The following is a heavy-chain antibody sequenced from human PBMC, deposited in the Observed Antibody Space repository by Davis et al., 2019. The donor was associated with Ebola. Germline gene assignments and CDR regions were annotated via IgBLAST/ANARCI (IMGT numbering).Heavy chain of an antibody. J-gene: IGHJ4*02. CDR1: GYSISSGYY. Sequence: PSETLSLTCAVSGYSISSGYYWGWIRQPPGKGLEWIGSIYHSGSTYYNPSLKSRVTISVDTSKNQFSLKLSSVTAADTAVYYCAGGNYDFWSGYYTWDYWGQGTLVTVSS. CDR3: AGGNYDFWSGYYTWDY. CDR2: IYHSGST. D-gene: IGHD3-3*01. V-gene: IGHV4-38-2*01.